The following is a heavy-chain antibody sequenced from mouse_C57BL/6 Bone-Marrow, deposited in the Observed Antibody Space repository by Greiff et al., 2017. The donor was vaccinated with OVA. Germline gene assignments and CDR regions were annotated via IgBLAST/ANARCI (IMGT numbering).Heavy chain of an antibody. CDR2: IYPGSGNT. V-gene: IGHV1-76*01. CDR1: GYTFTDYY. Sequence: VQLQQSGAELVRPGASVKLSCKASGYTFTDYYINWVKQRPGQGLEWIARIYPGSGNTYYNEKFKGKAPLTAEKSSSTAYMQLSSLTSEDSAVYFWAGWLLLDYWGQGTTLTVSS. D-gene: IGHD2-3*01. CDR3: AGWLLLDY. J-gene: IGHJ2*01.